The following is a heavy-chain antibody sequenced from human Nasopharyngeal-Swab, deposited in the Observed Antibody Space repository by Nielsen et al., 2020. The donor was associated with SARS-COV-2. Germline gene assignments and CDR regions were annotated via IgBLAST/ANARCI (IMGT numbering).Heavy chain of an antibody. V-gene: IGHV3-30-3*01. J-gene: IGHJ4*02. CDR1: GFTFSSYA. CDR3: ASSYDYVWGSYRQPY. D-gene: IGHD3-16*02. Sequence: GESLKISCAAFGFTFSSYAMHWVRQAPGKGLEWVAVISYDGSNKYYADSVKGRFTISRDNSKNTLYLQMNSLRAEDTAVYYCASSYDYVWGSYRQPYWGQGTLVTVSS. CDR2: ISYDGSNK.